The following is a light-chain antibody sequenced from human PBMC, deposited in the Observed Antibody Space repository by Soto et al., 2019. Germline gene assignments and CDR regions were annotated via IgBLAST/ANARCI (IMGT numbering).Light chain of an antibody. CDR1: QSISSN. CDR2: GAS. CDR3: QQYNNWPPRT. V-gene: IGKV3-15*01. J-gene: IGKJ1*01. Sequence: EIVMTQSPATLSVSPGERATLSCRASQSISSNLVWYQQKPGQAPRLLIYGASTRSPGIPPRFSSSGSGIEFTPTISSLQSEDFAVYYYQQYNNWPPRTFGQGTKVEIK.